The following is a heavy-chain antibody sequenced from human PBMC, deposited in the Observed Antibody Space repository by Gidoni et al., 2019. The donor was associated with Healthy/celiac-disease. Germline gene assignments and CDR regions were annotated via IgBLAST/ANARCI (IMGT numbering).Heavy chain of an antibody. CDR3: AKDRDCSGGSCYSVTGGY. Sequence: EVQLLESGGGLVQPGGSLRLSCAASGFTFSSCALSWVRQAPGKGLEWVSAISGSGGSTYYADSVKGRFTISRDNSKNTLYLQMNSLRAEDTAVYYCAKDRDCSGGSCYSVTGGYWGQGTLVTVSS. CDR2: ISGSGGST. J-gene: IGHJ4*02. CDR1: GFTFSSCA. D-gene: IGHD2-15*01. V-gene: IGHV3-23*01.